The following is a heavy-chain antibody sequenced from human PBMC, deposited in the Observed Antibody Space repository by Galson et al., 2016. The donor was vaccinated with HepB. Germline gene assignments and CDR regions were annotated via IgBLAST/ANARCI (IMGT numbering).Heavy chain of an antibody. CDR3: AKGIGSGWSDY. Sequence: LRLSCAASGFIFGDYAMSWVRQSPGKGLEWVSGLTWNGGIIGYADSVKGRFTISRDNARNFLFLQMNNLRSEDTALYYCAKGIGSGWSDYWGPGTLVSVSS. J-gene: IGHJ4*02. D-gene: IGHD6-19*01. CDR2: LTWNGGII. CDR1: GFIFGDYA. V-gene: IGHV3-9*01.